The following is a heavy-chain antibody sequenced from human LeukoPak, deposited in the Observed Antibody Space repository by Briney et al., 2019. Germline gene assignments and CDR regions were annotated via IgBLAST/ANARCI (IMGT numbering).Heavy chain of an antibody. CDR3: ARTKGGFDY. V-gene: IGHV3-30-3*01. Sequence: GRSLRLSCAASGFTFSSYAVHWVRQAPGKGLEWVAVISYDGSNKYYADSVKGRFTISRDNSKNTLYLQMNSLRAEDTAVYYCARTKGGFDYWGQGTLVTVSS. CDR2: ISYDGSNK. J-gene: IGHJ4*02. D-gene: IGHD2-15*01. CDR1: GFTFSSYA.